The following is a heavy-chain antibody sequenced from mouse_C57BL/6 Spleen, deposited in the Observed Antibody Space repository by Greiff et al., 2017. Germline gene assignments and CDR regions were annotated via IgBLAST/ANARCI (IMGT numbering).Heavy chain of an antibody. Sequence: VQLQQSGAELVKPGASVKISCKASGYAFSSYWMNWVKQRPGKGLEWIGQIYPGDGDTTYNGKFKGKATLTADKSSSTAYMQLSSLTSEDTAVYFCAGYYGSSYDYFDYWGQGTTLTVSS. V-gene: IGHV1-80*01. CDR2: IYPGDGDT. CDR3: AGYYGSSYDYFDY. CDR1: GYAFSSYW. J-gene: IGHJ2*01. D-gene: IGHD1-1*01.